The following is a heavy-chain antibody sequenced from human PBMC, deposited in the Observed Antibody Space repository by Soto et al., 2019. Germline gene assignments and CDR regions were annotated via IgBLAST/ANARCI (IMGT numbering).Heavy chain of an antibody. CDR1: GFTFSSYS. Sequence: PGGSLRLSYAASGFTFSSYSMNWVRQAPGKGLEWVSSISSSSSYIYYADSVKGRFTISRDNAKNSLYLQMNSLRAEDTAVYYCARDPRGGYSYGSDYYYYGMDVWGQGTTVTVSS. J-gene: IGHJ6*02. CDR3: ARDPRGGYSYGSDYYYYGMDV. V-gene: IGHV3-21*01. D-gene: IGHD5-18*01. CDR2: ISSSSSYI.